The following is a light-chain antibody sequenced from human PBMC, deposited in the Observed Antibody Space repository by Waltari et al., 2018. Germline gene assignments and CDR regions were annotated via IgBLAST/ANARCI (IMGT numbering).Light chain of an antibody. CDR3: QTGGHGTWV. J-gene: IGLJ3*02. Sequence: QLVLTQSPSASASLGASVKLTCTLSSGHSTNIIAWLQQQPEKGPRYLMNVNSDGSHNKGVGIPDRFSGSSSVAARYLTISSLQSEDEAAYYCQTGGHGTWVFGGGTRLTVL. V-gene: IGLV4-69*01. CDR2: VNSDGSH. CDR1: SGHSTNI.